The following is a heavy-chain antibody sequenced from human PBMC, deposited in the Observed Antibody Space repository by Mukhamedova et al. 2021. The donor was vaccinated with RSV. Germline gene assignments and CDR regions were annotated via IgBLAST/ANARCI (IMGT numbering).Heavy chain of an antibody. J-gene: IGHJ4*02. D-gene: IGHD1-26*01. Sequence: DSVKGRFTISRDNAKNSLYLQMNSLRAEDTAVYYCASGGGVVFSTTTDYWGQGTLVT. CDR3: ASGGGVVFSTTTDY. V-gene: IGHV3-7*03.